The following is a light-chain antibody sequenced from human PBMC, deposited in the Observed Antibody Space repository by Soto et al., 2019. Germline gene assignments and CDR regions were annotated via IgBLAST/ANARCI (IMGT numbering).Light chain of an antibody. CDR1: SSNIGAGYD. J-gene: IGLJ1*01. CDR3: QSYDSSLSLYV. V-gene: IGLV1-40*01. CDR2: GNS. Sequence: QSVLTQPPSVSGAPGQRVTISCTGSSSNIGAGYDVHWYQQLPGTAPKLLIYGNSNRPSGVPDRFSGSKSGTSASLAITGLQAADEADYYCQSYDSSLSLYVFGTGTKLTVL.